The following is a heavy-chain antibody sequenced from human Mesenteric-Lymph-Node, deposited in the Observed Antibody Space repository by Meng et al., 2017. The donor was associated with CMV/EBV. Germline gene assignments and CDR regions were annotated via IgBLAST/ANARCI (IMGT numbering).Heavy chain of an antibody. V-gene: IGHV4-39*07. Sequence: SETLSLTCTISGDSITGSGYYWGWIRQAPGKGLEWIASIYSTGSTYYNLSLKSRVTISADTSQNQFSLRLRSVSAADTAVYFCAREVAFDSTAYVYWGRGTLVTVSS. CDR2: IYSTGST. CDR1: GDSITGSGYY. CDR3: AREVAFDSTAYVY. J-gene: IGHJ4*02. D-gene: IGHD3-10*02.